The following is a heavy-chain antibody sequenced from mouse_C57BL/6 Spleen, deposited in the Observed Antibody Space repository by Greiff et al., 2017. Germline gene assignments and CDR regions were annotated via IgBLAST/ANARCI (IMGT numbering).Heavy chain of an antibody. CDR3: ARDYYGNLFAY. J-gene: IGHJ3*01. D-gene: IGHD2-1*01. CDR2: INPSSGYT. Sequence: VQLQQSGAELARPGASVKMSCKASGYTFTSYTMHWVKQRPGQGLEWIGYINPSSGYTKYNQKFKDKATLTADKSSSTAYMQLSSLTSEDSAVYYCARDYYGNLFAYWGQGTLVTVSA. V-gene: IGHV1-4*01. CDR1: GYTFTSYT.